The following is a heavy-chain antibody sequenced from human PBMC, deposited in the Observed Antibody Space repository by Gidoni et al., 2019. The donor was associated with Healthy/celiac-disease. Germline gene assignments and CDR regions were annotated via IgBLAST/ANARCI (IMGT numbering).Heavy chain of an antibody. D-gene: IGHD2-2*01. V-gene: IGHV4-4*02. Sequence: QVQLHESGPGLVKPSRPLSLTCAASGGSLSRSNWWSWVRQPPGKGLEWIGEIYHRGSTNYNPSLKSRVTISVDKSKNQFSLKLSSVTAADTAVYYCARTPGYQLPIHDAFDIWGQGTMVTVSS. CDR3: ARTPGYQLPIHDAFDI. CDR1: GGSLSRSNW. J-gene: IGHJ3*02. CDR2: IYHRGST.